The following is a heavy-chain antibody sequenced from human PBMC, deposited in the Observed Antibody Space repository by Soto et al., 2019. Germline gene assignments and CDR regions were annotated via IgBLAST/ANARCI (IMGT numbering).Heavy chain of an antibody. CDR3: ARHAVHRRGFTDY. J-gene: IGHJ4*02. V-gene: IGHV4-34*01. CDR2: INHSGST. CDR1: GGSFSGYY. D-gene: IGHD5-12*01. Sequence: PSQTLSLTCAVYGGSFSGYYWSWIRQPPGKGLEWIGEINHSGSTNYNPSLKSRVTISVDSSKNQFSLKLSSVTAADTAVYYCARHAVHRRGFTDYWGQGTLVTVSS.